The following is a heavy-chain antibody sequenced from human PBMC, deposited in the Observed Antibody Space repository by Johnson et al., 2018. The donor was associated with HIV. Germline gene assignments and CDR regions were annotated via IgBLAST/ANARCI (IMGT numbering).Heavy chain of an antibody. CDR1: GFTFSTYV. V-gene: IGHV3-30*03. D-gene: IGHD2-21*01. CDR2: ISYDGSNK. J-gene: IGHJ3*01. CDR3: AIIPAGNSFAV. Sequence: VQLVESGGGVVQPGRSLRFSCAASGFTFSTYVMHWVRQAPGKGLEWVAVISYDGSNKYYADSVKGRFTISRDNSKNTLYLQMNSLRAEDTAMYYCAIIPAGNSFAVWGQGTMVTVSS.